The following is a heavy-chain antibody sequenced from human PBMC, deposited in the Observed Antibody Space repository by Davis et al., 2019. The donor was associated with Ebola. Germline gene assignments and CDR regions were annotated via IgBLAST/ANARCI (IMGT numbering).Heavy chain of an antibody. J-gene: IGHJ4*02. V-gene: IGHV3-23*02. D-gene: IGHD1-1*01. CDR3: AKEVSNSFDY. Sequence: PGGFLRLPCEALGFTFTAYALTWVRQAPGRGLEWAPTITDISSPIYYGDSVKGRFTTSRDNSRNTLYLQLNSLRAGDTAVYYCAKEVSNSFDYWGQGTLVTVSS. CDR2: ITDISSPI. CDR1: GFTFTAYA.